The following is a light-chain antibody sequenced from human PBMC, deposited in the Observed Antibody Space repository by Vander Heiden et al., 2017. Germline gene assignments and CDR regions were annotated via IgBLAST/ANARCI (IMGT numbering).Light chain of an antibody. CDR2: AAS. CDR1: QGIRND. Sequence: AIQMTQSPSSLSASIGDRVTITCRASQGIRNDLSWYQQKPGTAPKLLIYAASNLQSGVPSRFSGSGSGTDFTLAISSLQPEDFATYYCRQDDNSPPAFGQGTRLXIK. J-gene: IGKJ5*01. CDR3: RQDDNSPPA. V-gene: IGKV1-6*01.